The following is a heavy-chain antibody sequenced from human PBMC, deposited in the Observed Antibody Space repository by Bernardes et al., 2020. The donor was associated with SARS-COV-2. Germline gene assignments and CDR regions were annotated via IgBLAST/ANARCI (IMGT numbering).Heavy chain of an antibody. CDR2: MYHDGRT. V-gene: IGHV4-4*02. Sequence: ETLSLTCAVSGGSISSSNWWSWVRQPPGKGLEWIGEMYHDGRTNYNPSLKSRVIISVDKSKNQFSLKLSSVTAADTAVYYCASARGSGSYPFDYWGQGTLVTVSS. CDR3: ASARGSGSYPFDY. D-gene: IGHD3-10*01. CDR1: GGSISSSNW. J-gene: IGHJ4*02.